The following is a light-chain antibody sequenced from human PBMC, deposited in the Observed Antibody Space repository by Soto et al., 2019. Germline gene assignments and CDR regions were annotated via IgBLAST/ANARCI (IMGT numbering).Light chain of an antibody. J-gene: IGLJ3*02. CDR3: QSYDSGLSGSWL. V-gene: IGLV1-40*01. CDR1: SSNIGAGHD. CDR2: ANT. Sequence: QSVLTQPPSVSGAPGQRVTISCTGSSSNIGAGHDVSWYQQLPGTAPKLLIHANTNRPSGVPDRFSGSKSGTSASLAITGLQAEDDADYYCQSYDSGLSGSWLFGGGTKLTVL.